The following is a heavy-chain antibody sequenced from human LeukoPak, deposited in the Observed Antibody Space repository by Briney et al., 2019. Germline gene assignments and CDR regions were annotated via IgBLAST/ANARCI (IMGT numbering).Heavy chain of an antibody. V-gene: IGHV3-23*01. Sequence: PGGSLRLSCVGSGFSFNNYAMSWVRQAPGKGLEWVSSLSGSGGSTQYADSVKGRFSISRDNSKNTLFLQMNSLRAEDTAVYYCAKSSYYDSSGYYREYYFDYWGQGTLVTVSS. CDR3: AKSSYYDSSGYYREYYFDY. D-gene: IGHD3-22*01. J-gene: IGHJ4*02. CDR1: GFSFNNYA. CDR2: LSGSGGST.